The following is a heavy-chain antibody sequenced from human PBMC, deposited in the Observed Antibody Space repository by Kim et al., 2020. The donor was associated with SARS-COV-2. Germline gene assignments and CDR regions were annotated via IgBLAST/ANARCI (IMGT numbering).Heavy chain of an antibody. D-gene: IGHD6-13*01. V-gene: IGHV1-69*13. CDR1: GGTFSSYA. Sequence: SVKVSCKASGGTFSSYAISWVRQAPGQGLEWMGGIIPIFGTANYAQKFQGRVTITADESTSTAYMELSSLRSEDTAVYYCARAVLGIVAAGPHPYYYYYGMDVWGRGATVTVS. CDR3: ARAVLGIVAAGPHPYYYYYGMDV. J-gene: IGHJ6*02. CDR2: IIPIFGTA.